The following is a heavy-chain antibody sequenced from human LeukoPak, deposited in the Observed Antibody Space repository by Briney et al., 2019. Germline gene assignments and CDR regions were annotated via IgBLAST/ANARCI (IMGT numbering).Heavy chain of an antibody. V-gene: IGHV3-23*01. D-gene: IGHD3-16*01. CDR1: GFIFSNYG. CDR3: ATSWGPDTSAFRWGRDGMDV. CDR2: ISASGSAT. Sequence: QPGGSLRLSCAASGFIFSNYGMNWVRQAPGKGLEWVAAISASGSATSYADSVRGRFTISRDNSKSTTYLQMNSLRAEDTAVYYCATSWGPDTSAFRWGRDGMDVWGQGTTVIVS. J-gene: IGHJ6*02.